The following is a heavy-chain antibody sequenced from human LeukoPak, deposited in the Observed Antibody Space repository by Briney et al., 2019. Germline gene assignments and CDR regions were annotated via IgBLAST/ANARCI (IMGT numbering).Heavy chain of an antibody. CDR3: AKDGNSGPDY. D-gene: IGHD5-12*01. Sequence: AGGSLRLSCAASGFTFSSYGMHWVRQAPGKGLEWVAVISYDGSNKYYADSVKGRFTISRDNSKNTLYLQMNSLRAEDTAVYYCAKDGNSGPDYWGQGTLVTVSS. J-gene: IGHJ4*02. CDR1: GFTFSSYG. CDR2: ISYDGSNK. V-gene: IGHV3-30*18.